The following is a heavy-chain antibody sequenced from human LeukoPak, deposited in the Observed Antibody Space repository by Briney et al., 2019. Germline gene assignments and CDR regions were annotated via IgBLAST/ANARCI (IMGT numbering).Heavy chain of an antibody. J-gene: IGHJ6*03. V-gene: IGHV3-23*01. CDR3: AKGPKPGAISMVRGVGSSYYYMDV. D-gene: IGHD3-10*01. CDR1: GFTFSSYG. Sequence: GGTLRLSCAGSGFTFSSYGMNWVRQAPGKGLEWVSSISGSVGSTFYADSVKGRFTISRDNSKNTLYLQMNSLTADDTALYYCAKGPKPGAISMVRGVGSSYYYMDVWGKGTTVTISS. CDR2: ISGSVGST.